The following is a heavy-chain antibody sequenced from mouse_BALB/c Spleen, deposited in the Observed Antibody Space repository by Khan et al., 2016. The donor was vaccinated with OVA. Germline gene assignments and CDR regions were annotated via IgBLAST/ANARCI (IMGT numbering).Heavy chain of an antibody. CDR2: VSTGGHYT. Sequence: EVELVESGGDVVKPGGSLKLSCAASGFTFSTYGMSWVRQTPDKRLEWVATVSTGGHYTYYPDTVKGRFTIYRDNAKKTLYLQMSSLKSEDTAMFYCARLAYYYDSEGFAYWGQGTLVTVSA. V-gene: IGHV5-6*01. D-gene: IGHD1-1*01. CDR1: GFTFSTYG. J-gene: IGHJ3*01. CDR3: ARLAYYYDSEGFAY.